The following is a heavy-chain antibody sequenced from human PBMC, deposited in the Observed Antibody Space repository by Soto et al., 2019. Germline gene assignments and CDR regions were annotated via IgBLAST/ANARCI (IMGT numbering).Heavy chain of an antibody. J-gene: IGHJ4*02. CDR1: GDSITSNSYF. D-gene: IGHD3-9*01. Sequence: SETLSLTCTVSGDSITSNSYFWAWIRQPPGKGLEWIGSIYYSGSTYHNPSLKSRVTISVDRSNNQFSLKLTSVTAADTAVNYCARHFSVDHFDYWGKGALVTVSS. CDR2: IYYSGST. CDR3: ARHFSVDHFDY. V-gene: IGHV4-39*01.